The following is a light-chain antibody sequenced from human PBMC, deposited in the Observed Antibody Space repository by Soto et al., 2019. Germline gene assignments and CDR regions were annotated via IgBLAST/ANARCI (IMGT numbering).Light chain of an antibody. CDR2: DVS. J-gene: IGLJ1*01. V-gene: IGLV2-14*01. CDR3: SSYTSSSTPDV. CDR1: SSDVGGYNY. Sequence: QSALTQPASVSGSPGQSITISCTGTSSDVGGYNYVSWYQQHPGKAPKLMIYDVSNRPSGVSKRFSGSKSGNTASLNISALEAEDEADYYCSSYTSSSTPDVFGAGTKLTVL.